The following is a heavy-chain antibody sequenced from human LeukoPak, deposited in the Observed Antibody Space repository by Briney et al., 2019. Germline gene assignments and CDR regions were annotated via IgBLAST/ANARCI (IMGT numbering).Heavy chain of an antibody. CDR3: ARQNGSGRKYYYYYYMDV. D-gene: IGHD3-10*01. CDR1: GDSISSYY. V-gene: IGHV4-4*07. CDR2: IYTSGTI. J-gene: IGHJ6*03. Sequence: SETLSLTCTVSGDSISSYYWSWIRQPAGTALEWIGRIYTSGTITYNPSLKSRVTMSVDTSKNQFSLKLSSVTAADTAVYYCARQNGSGRKYYYYYYMDVWGKGTTVTISS.